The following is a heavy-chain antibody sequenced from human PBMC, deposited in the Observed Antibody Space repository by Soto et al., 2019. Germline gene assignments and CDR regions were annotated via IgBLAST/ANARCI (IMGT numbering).Heavy chain of an antibody. V-gene: IGHV4-31*03. J-gene: IGHJ4*02. CDR2: IYHTGKT. CDR3: ARTDAYNSSFFDS. D-gene: IGHD6-6*01. Sequence: QVQLQEMGPGLVKPSQTLTITCTVSGASVNTAYWSWIRQLPGKGLEWMGNIYHTGKTFYNPSLKSRVAISIDTSKPLFSLKVRSVTAADTAVYYCARTDAYNSSFFDSWGQGTVVTVSS. CDR1: GASVNTAY.